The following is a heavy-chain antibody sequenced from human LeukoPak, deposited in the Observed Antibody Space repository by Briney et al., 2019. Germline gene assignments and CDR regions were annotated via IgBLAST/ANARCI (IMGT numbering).Heavy chain of an antibody. CDR3: ARDNPDGYCSGGSCFWFDP. Sequence: SVKVSCKASGGTFSSYAISWVRQAPGQGLEWRGGIIPIFGTANYAQKFQGRVTITADESTSTAYMELSSLRSEDTAVYYCARDNPDGYCSGGSCFWFDPWGQGTLVTVSS. CDR1: GGTFSSYA. V-gene: IGHV1-69*01. J-gene: IGHJ5*02. CDR2: IIPIFGTA. D-gene: IGHD2-15*01.